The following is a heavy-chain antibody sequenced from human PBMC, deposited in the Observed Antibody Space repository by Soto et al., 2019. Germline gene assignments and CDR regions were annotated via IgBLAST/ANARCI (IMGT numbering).Heavy chain of an antibody. CDR3: AHTSVFGTNFDY. CDR2: VYWDDDK. Sequence: QITLKESGPTLVKPTQTLTLTCTFSGFSLSTNGVGVGWIRQPPGKALEWLATVYWDDDKRYSPSLKSRLTITRDTSKNQVVLTLTNMDPVDTATYYCAHTSVFGTNFDYWGQGTLVTVSS. CDR1: GFSLSTNGVG. J-gene: IGHJ4*02. V-gene: IGHV2-5*02. D-gene: IGHD3-3*01.